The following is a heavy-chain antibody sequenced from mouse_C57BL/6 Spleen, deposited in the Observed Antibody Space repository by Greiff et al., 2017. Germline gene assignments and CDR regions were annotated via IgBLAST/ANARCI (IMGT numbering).Heavy chain of an antibody. Sequence: QVQLQQSGPELVKPGASVNISCIASGYAFSSSWMNWVKQRPGKGLEWIGRIYPGDGDTTSNGQFTGKATLTAYKSSSTAYIQLSSLTSENSAVXVCARSYYYGSSYVDYWGQGTTLTVSS. CDR1: GYAFSSSW. D-gene: IGHD1-1*01. J-gene: IGHJ2*01. CDR3: ARSYYYGSSYVDY. V-gene: IGHV1-82*01. CDR2: IYPGDGDT.